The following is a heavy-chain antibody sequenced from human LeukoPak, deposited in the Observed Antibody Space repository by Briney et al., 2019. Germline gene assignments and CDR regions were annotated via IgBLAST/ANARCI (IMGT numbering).Heavy chain of an antibody. D-gene: IGHD2-8*01. J-gene: IGHJ5*02. CDR2: SRNKVQSYTT. Sequence: GGSLRLSCAASGFTFSDYYMDWVRQAPGKGLEWVARSRNKVQSYTTEYAASVKGRFTVSRDDSKNSLYLQMNSLKIEDTAVYYCARSSCTSGMCNSRFLDPWGLGTLVTVSS. V-gene: IGHV3-72*01. CDR1: GFTFSDYY. CDR3: ARSSCTSGMCNSRFLDP.